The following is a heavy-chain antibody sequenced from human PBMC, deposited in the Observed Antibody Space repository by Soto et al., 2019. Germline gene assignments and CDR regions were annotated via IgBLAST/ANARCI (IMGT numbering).Heavy chain of an antibody. V-gene: IGHV4-34*01. CDR3: ARKMHPYYYDTPFDY. J-gene: IGHJ4*02. D-gene: IGHD3-22*01. CDR2: INHSGST. CDR1: GGSFSDYY. Sequence: QVQLQQWGARLLKPSETLSLTCGVYGGSFSDYYWTWIRQPPGKGLEWIGEINHSGSTNYNPSLKSRVTISVDTSKKQFSLKLNSVTAADTAVYYCARKMHPYYYDTPFDYWGQGILVAVSS.